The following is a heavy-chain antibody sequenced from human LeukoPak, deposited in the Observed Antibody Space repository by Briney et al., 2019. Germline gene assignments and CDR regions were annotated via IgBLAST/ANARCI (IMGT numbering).Heavy chain of an antibody. V-gene: IGHV3-23*01. J-gene: IGHJ4*02. CDR2: ISGSGGST. CDR1: GFTFSSYA. D-gene: IGHD3-22*01. CDR3: AKVALITMIVVVTNFDY. Sequence: GGSLRLSCAASGFTFSSYAMSWVRQAPGKGLEWVSAISGSGGSTYYADSVKGRFTISRDNSKNTLYLQMNSLRAEDTAVYYCAKVALITMIVVVTNFDYRGQGTLVTVSS.